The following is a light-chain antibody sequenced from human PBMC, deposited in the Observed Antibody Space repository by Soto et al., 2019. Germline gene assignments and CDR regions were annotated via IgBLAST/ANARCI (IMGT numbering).Light chain of an antibody. V-gene: IGKV1-39*01. CDR2: AAA. CDR1: QNIERY. J-gene: IGKJ2*01. CDR3: QQTHSTIHS. Sequence: DIQMTQSPSSLSASIGDTITISCRASQNIERYLNWYQKKEGRAPQLLMFAAANLESGVPSRFRGSASGTDFPLTISSLQPEDFATYYCQQTHSTIHSFGQGTKVDIK.